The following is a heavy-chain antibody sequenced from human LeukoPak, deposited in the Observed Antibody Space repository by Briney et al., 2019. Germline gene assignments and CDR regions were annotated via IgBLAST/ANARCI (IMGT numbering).Heavy chain of an antibody. CDR3: ARSLERYYDRSGYSV. D-gene: IGHD3-22*01. CDR2: INHSGST. CDR1: GFTFSNRR. J-gene: IGHJ6*02. V-gene: IGHV4-4*02. Sequence: GSLRLSCAASGFTFSNRRMNWGRQPQGQGMEWNGEINHSGSTSYNPSLKSRVSISVDASKNQFSLKLSSVTAADTAVYYCARSLERYYDRSGYSVWDQGTTVTVSS.